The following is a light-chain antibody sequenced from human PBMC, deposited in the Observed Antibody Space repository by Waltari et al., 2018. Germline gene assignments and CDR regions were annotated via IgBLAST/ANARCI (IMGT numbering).Light chain of an antibody. J-gene: IGKJ4*01. Sequence: DIQMTQSPSTLSASVGDRVTITCRTSQSISSWLAWYQQKPGKAHKLLIYKASSLERDVPSRFSGSGSGTEFTLTISSLQPDDFATFYCQHYSSYPHTFGGGTKVEIK. V-gene: IGKV1-5*03. CDR1: QSISSW. CDR2: KAS. CDR3: QHYSSYPHT.